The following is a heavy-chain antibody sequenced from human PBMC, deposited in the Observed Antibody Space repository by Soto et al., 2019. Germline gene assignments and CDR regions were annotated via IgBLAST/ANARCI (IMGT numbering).Heavy chain of an antibody. D-gene: IGHD3-22*01. CDR3: ARSPYYYDSRNYYGY. V-gene: IGHV3-48*02. CDR2: FSSSSPTI. J-gene: IGHJ4*02. Sequence: EVQLVESGGGLVQPGGSLRLSCAASGFTFSSYAMNWVRQAPGQGLEWVSYFSSSSPTIYYADSVKGRFTIFRDNAKNSLSLQLNSLRDEDTAVYYCARSPYYYDSRNYYGYWGQGTLVTVSS. CDR1: GFTFSSYA.